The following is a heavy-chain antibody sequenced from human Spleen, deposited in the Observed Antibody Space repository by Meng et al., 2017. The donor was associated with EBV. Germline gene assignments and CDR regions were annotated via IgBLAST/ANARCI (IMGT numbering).Heavy chain of an antibody. Sequence: QVQRVQSGAEVKKPGASVKISCEAFGYTFRSYGIHWVRQVPGQGLEWMGRINGGDGDTKYSQKFQGRITITRDTSAYIGYMELTSLTFEDTAVYFCARPRVDDWFDPWGQGTLVTVSS. J-gene: IGHJ5*02. D-gene: IGHD2-2*01. V-gene: IGHV1-3*01. CDR3: ARPRVDDWFDP. CDR2: INGGDGDT. CDR1: GYTFRSYG.